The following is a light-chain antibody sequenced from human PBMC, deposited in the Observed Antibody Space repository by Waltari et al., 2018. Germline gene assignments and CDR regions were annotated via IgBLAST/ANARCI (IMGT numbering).Light chain of an antibody. J-gene: IGKJ1*01. V-gene: IGKV1-9*01. CDR2: AAS. CDR3: QQLDTYPRT. CDR1: QGISNF. Sequence: IQLTQSPSTLSASVGDRVTITCRASQGISNFLAWYQQKPGKAPEVLIFAASTLRTGVPSRFSGRGSGTDFTLTISSLQPEDFATYFCQQLDTYPRTFGQGTEVEIK.